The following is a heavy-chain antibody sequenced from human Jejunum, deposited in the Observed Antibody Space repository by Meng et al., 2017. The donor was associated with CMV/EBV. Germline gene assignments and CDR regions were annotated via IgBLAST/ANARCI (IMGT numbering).Heavy chain of an antibody. CDR2: IYSSRRT. Sequence: SGLSVSHSSMHWVRQAPGKGLECVSVIYSSRRTFYADSVKGRFTVSRDSSQNTVFLQMNNLRGEDTAIYYCARPSTPSYYYGMDVWGQGTTVTVSS. V-gene: IGHV3-53*01. D-gene: IGHD2/OR15-2a*01. J-gene: IGHJ6*02. CDR3: ARPSTPSYYYGMDV. CDR1: GLSVSHSS.